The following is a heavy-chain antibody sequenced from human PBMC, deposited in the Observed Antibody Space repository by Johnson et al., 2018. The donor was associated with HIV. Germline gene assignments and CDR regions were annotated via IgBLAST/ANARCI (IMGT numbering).Heavy chain of an antibody. CDR3: ARDRVGSDGKGSFDI. CDR2: MNQGSEK. CDR1: GFPFGGYW. Sequence: VQLVESGGGLVQPGGSLRLSCAASGFPFGGYWMAWVRQAPGKGLEWVASMNQGSEKYYVDSVKGRFTISRDSPKNSLYLQMNSLRAEDTALYFCARDRVGSDGKGSFDIGGQGTMVTVSS. D-gene: IGHD4-23*01. J-gene: IGHJ3*02. V-gene: IGHV3-7*03.